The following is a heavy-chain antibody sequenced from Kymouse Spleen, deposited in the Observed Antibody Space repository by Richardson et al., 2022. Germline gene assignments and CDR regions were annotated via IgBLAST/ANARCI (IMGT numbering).Heavy chain of an antibody. Sequence: QLQLQESGPGLVKPSETLSLTCTVSGGSISSSSYYWGWIRQPPGKGLEWIGSIYYSGSTYYNPSLKSRVTISVDTSKNQFSLKLSSVTAADTAVYYCARHQDYSNSLFDPWGQGTLVTVSS. CDR2: IYYSGST. CDR1: GGSISSSSYY. CDR3: ARHQDYSNSLFDP. D-gene: IGHD4-11,IGHD4-11*01. J-gene: IGHJ5*02. V-gene: IGHV4-39*01.